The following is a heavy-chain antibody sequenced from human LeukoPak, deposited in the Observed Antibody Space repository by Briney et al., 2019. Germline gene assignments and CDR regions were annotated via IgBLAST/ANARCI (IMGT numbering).Heavy chain of an antibody. CDR3: AKDIGIVGVTGIDY. CDR2: ISWDGGST. Sequence: PGGSLRLSCAASGFTFDDYTMHWVRQAPGKGLEWVSLISWDGGSTYYADSVKGRFTISRDNSKNSLYLQMNSLRTEDTALYYCAKDIGIVGVTGIDYWGQGTLVTVSS. CDR1: GFTFDDYT. J-gene: IGHJ4*02. D-gene: IGHD1-26*01. V-gene: IGHV3-43*01.